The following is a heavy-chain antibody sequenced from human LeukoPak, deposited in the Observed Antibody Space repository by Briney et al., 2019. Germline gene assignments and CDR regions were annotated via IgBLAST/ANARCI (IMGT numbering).Heavy chain of an antibody. CDR2: IIPIFGTA. CDR1: GGTFSSYA. Sequence: SVKVSCKASGGTFSSYAISWVRQAPGQGLEWMGGIIPIFGTANYAQKFQGRVTITADESTSTAYMELSSLRSEDTAVYYCSPGIVGASWENWFDPWGQGTLVTVSS. J-gene: IGHJ5*02. D-gene: IGHD1-26*01. V-gene: IGHV1-69*13. CDR3: SPGIVGASWENWFDP.